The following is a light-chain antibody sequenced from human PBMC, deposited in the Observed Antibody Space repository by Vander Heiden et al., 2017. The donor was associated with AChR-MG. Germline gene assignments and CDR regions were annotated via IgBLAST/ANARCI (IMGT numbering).Light chain of an antibody. CDR1: SSNTGAGYD. V-gene: IGLV1-40*01. Sequence: QSVLTQTHSVSGAPAQRVTIACSGSSSNTGAGYDVHWYQQLPGTAPKLLIYGNSNRPSGVPDRFSGSKSGTSASLAITGLQAEDEADYYCQSYDSSLSGVVFGGGTKLTVL. J-gene: IGLJ2*01. CDR3: QSYDSSLSGVV. CDR2: GNS.